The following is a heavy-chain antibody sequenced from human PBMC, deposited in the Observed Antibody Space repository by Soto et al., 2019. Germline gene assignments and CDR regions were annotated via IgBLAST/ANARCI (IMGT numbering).Heavy chain of an antibody. V-gene: IGHV4-39*01. CDR3: ARVRIDSSGYYDRKFMDY. CDR1: GGSISSSSYY. Sequence: SETLSLTCTVSGGSISSSSYYWGWIRQPPGKGLEWIGSIYYSGSTYYNPSLKSRVTISVDTSKNQFSLKLSSVTAADTAVYYFARVRIDSSGYYDRKFMDYWGQGTLVTVSS. CDR2: IYYSGST. J-gene: IGHJ4*02. D-gene: IGHD3-22*01.